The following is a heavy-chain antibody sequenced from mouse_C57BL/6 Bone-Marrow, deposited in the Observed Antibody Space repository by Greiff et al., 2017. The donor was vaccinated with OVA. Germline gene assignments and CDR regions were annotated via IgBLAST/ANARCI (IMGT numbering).Heavy chain of an antibody. CDR2: ISYDGSN. D-gene: IGHD1-1*01. Sequence: EVKLMESGPGLVKPSQSLSLPCSVTGYSITSGYYCTWLRQFPGNILGWVGYISYDGSNNYNPSLKNRISITSDTSKNQFFLKLKSMTTEDTATYYCARAPLITTVVGYFDVWGTGTTVTVSS. CDR1: GYSITSGYY. V-gene: IGHV3-6*01. CDR3: ARAPLITTVVGYFDV. J-gene: IGHJ1*03.